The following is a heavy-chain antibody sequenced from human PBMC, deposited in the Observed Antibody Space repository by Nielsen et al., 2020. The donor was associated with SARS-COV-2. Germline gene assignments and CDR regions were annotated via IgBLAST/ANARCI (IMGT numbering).Heavy chain of an antibody. V-gene: IGHV3-9*01. CDR2: ISWNSGSI. CDR3: AKEPEEGYDY. CDR1: GFTFDDYA. D-gene: IGHD1-14*01. J-gene: IGHJ4*02. Sequence: SLKISCAASGFTFDDYAMHRVRQAPGKGLEWVSGISWNSGSIGYADSVKGRFTISRDNAKNSLYLQMNSLRVEDTALYYCAKEPEEGYDYWGQGTLVTVSS.